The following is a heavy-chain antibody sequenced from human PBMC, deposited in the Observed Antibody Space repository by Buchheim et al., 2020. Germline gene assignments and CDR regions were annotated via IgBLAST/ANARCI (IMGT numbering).Heavy chain of an antibody. CDR1: GFTFSSYS. D-gene: IGHD5-24*01. CDR2: ISSSSSYI. Sequence: EVQLVESGGGLVKPGGSLRLSCAASGFTFSSYSMNWVRQAPGKGLEWVSSISSSSSYIYYADSVKGRFTISRDNAKNSLYLQMNSLRAEDTAVYYCARDKEADGYNSYYYYGMDVWGQGTT. J-gene: IGHJ6*02. CDR3: ARDKEADGYNSYYYYGMDV. V-gene: IGHV3-21*01.